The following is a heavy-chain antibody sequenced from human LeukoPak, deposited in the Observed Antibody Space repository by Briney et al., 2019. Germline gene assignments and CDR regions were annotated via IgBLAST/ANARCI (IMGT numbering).Heavy chain of an antibody. CDR1: GFTFSSYW. J-gene: IGHJ6*03. V-gene: IGHV3-7*01. Sequence: TGGSLRLSCAASGFTFSSYWMSWVRQAPGKGLEWVANIKQDGSEKYYVDSVKGRFTISRDNAKNSLYLQMNSLRAEDTAVYYCARDSPNYYYYYYMDVWGQGTMVTVSS. CDR2: IKQDGSEK. CDR3: ARDSPNYYYYYYMDV.